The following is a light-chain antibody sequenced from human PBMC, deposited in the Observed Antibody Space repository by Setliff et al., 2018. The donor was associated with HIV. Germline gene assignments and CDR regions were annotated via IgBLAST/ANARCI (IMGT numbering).Light chain of an antibody. Sequence: DIQMTQSPSSLSASVGDRVTITCRASQNINNYLNWYQQKPGKAPKFLIYAASSLQSGVPSRFSGSGSGTDFTLTISSLQPEDFATYYCQQSYSSLVTFGQGTRLEI. V-gene: IGKV1-39*01. CDR1: QNINNY. CDR3: QQSYSSLVT. J-gene: IGKJ5*01. CDR2: AAS.